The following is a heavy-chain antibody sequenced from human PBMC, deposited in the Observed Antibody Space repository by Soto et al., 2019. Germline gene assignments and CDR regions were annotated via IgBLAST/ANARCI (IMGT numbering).Heavy chain of an antibody. Sequence: QVQLVESGGGAVQAGRSLRLSCATSGFTFSWYGMHWVRQAPGKGLEGVAVISSDGSTEYYADSVKGRFTISRDNSKSTMYLEMDSLGAEDTAVYYCAKEGGAPATPPSFRYDYWGQGILVTVSS. CDR2: ISSDGSTE. J-gene: IGHJ4*02. D-gene: IGHD3-16*02. CDR3: AKEGGAPATPPSFRYDY. CDR1: GFTFSWYG. V-gene: IGHV3-30*18.